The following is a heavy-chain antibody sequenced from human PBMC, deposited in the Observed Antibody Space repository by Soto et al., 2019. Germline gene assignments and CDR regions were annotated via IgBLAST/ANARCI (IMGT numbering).Heavy chain of an antibody. V-gene: IGHV3-23*01. J-gene: IGHJ5*02. CDR1: GFSFTTYV. CDR2: ISASGDST. Sequence: GGSLRLSCAASGFSFTTYVMGWVRQAPGMGLEWVSGISASGDSTFYAESVEGRFTISTDTSTSTAYMELRSLRSDDTAVYYCARFRPHGFDPWGQGTLVTVSS. D-gene: IGHD3-3*01. CDR3: ARFRPHGFDP.